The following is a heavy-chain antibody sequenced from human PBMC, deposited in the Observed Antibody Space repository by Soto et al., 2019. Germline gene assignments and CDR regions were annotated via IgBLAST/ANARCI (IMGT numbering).Heavy chain of an antibody. Sequence: EVQLVESGGGLVKPGGSLRLSCAASGFTFNSYSMNWVRQAPGKGLEWVSSISSSSTYIYYADSVKGRFTISRDNAKNSLYLQGNSLRAEDTAVYYCASLTTGDAFDIWGRGTMVTVSS. CDR3: ASLTTGDAFDI. CDR1: GFTFNSYS. V-gene: IGHV3-21*01. J-gene: IGHJ3*02. CDR2: ISSSSTYI. D-gene: IGHD4-4*01.